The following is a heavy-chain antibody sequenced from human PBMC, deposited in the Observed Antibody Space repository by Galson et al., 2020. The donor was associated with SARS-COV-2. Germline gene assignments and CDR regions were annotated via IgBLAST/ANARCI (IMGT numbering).Heavy chain of an antibody. D-gene: IGHD2-2*02. CDR1: GGSFSGYY. J-gene: IGHJ6*02. Sequence: SQASETLSLTCAVYGGSFSGYYWSWIRQPPGKGLEWIGEINHSGSTNYNPSLKSRVTISVDTSKNQFSLKLSSVTAADTAVYYCATPYCSSTSCYNYYGMDVWGQGTTVTVSS. CDR3: ATPYCSSTSCYNYYGMDV. CDR2: INHSGST. V-gene: IGHV4-34*01.